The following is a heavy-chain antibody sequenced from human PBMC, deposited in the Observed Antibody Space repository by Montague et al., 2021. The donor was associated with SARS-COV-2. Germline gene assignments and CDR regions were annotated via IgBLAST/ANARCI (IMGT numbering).Heavy chain of an antibody. J-gene: IGHJ4*02. V-gene: IGHV3-23*03. Sequence: SLRLSCAASGFTFDTFAMNWVRQAPGKGLEWVAVSCSGGCDTYYAGSVKGRFIISRDNSRKTLYLQMKSLRAEDTAVYYCAKADDYFDSGIDHWGQGTLVTVSS. CDR1: GFTFDTFA. D-gene: IGHD3-9*01. CDR3: AKADDYFDSGIDH. CDR2: SCSGGCDT.